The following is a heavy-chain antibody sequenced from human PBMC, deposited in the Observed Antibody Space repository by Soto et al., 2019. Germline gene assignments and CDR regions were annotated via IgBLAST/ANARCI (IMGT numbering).Heavy chain of an antibody. V-gene: IGHV3-33*01. CDR2: IWYDGSNK. Sequence: QVQLVESGGGVVQPGRSLRLSCAASGFTFSSYGMHWVRQAPGKGLEWVAVIWYDGSNKYYADSVKGRFTISRDNSKNTLYLQMNSLRAEDRAVYYCARDGVYYDSRGSTFDYWGQGTLVTVSS. CDR3: ARDGVYYDSRGSTFDY. J-gene: IGHJ4*02. CDR1: GFTFSSYG. D-gene: IGHD3-22*01.